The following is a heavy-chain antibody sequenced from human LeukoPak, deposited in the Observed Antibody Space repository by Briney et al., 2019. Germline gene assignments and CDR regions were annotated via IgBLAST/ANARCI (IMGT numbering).Heavy chain of an antibody. Sequence: ASVKVSCLASGYTFTGYYMHWVRQAPGQGLEWMGRINPNSGGTNYAQKLQGRVTMTRDTSISTAYMELSRLRSDDTAVYYCASLVADNYYYMDVWGKGTTVTVSS. J-gene: IGHJ6*03. CDR2: INPNSGGT. D-gene: IGHD2-15*01. V-gene: IGHV1-2*06. CDR1: GYTFTGYY. CDR3: ASLVADNYYYMDV.